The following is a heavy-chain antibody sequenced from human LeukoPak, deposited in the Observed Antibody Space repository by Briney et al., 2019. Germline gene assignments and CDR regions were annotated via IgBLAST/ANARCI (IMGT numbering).Heavy chain of an antibody. CDR1: GFTFSNSW. CDR2: INERGSST. CDR3: AGGRLVATSKAVAIDY. J-gene: IGHJ4*02. V-gene: IGHV3-74*01. Sequence: GSLRLSCAASGFTFSNSWLHWVRQAPGKGLVWVSRINERGSSTSYADSVKGRFTISRDNAKNTLYLQMNNLRADDTAVYYCAGGRLVATSKAVAIDYWGQGTLVTVSS. D-gene: IGHD5-12*01.